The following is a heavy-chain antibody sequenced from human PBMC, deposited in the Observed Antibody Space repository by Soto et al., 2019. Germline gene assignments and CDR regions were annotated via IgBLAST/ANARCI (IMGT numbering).Heavy chain of an antibody. Sequence: SETLSLTCAVSGGSISSGGYSWSWIRQPPGKGLEWIGYMYHSGSTYYNPSLKSRVTISVDTSKNEFSLKLGSVTAADTAVYYCARRLAAAVGYYFAYWGKGTLVTVSS. CDR3: ARRLAAAVGYYFAY. CDR1: GGSISSGGYS. D-gene: IGHD6-13*01. CDR2: MYHSGST. V-gene: IGHV4-30-2*03. J-gene: IGHJ4*02.